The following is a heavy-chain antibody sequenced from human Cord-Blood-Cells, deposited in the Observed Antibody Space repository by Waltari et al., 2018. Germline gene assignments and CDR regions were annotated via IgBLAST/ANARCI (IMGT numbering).Heavy chain of an antibody. CDR1: GYTFTGYY. CDR3: ARGGGAVAGTDPYWYFDL. D-gene: IGHD6-19*01. V-gene: IGHV1-2*04. J-gene: IGHJ2*01. CDR2: INPNSGGT. Sequence: QVQLVQSGAEVKKPGASVKVSCKASGYTFTGYYMHWVRQAPGPGLEWMGWINPNSGGTNYAQKFQGWVTMTRDMSISTAYMELSRLRSDDTAVYYCARGGGAVAGTDPYWYFDLWGRGTLVTVSS.